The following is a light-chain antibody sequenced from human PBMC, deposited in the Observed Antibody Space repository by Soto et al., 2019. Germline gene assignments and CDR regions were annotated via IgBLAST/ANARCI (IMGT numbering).Light chain of an antibody. Sequence: EFVSTQSPATLSLSPGERATLSCRASHSVTTYLAWYQPKPGQAPRLLIYDVSNRATGSPARFSGSGSGTDFTLTISSLEPEDFAVYYCQQRGTFGGGTKVDIK. V-gene: IGKV3-11*01. CDR2: DVS. CDR3: QQRGT. CDR1: HSVTTY. J-gene: IGKJ4*01.